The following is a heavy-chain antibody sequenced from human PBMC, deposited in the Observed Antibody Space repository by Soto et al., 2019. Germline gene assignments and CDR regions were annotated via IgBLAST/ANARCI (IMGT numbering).Heavy chain of an antibody. Sequence: QVQLQESGPGLVKPSQTLSLTCTFSGGSISSGDYYWSWIRPPPGKGLEWIGYIYYSGCTYYNPALTRRVTISVDTSKNQLSLKLRSVTDADTAVYYCARGTYYYDSSCYYYPEYGGQGTLVTVSS. J-gene: IGHJ4*02. CDR3: ARGTYYYDSSCYYYPEY. CDR1: GGSISSGDYY. D-gene: IGHD3-22*01. V-gene: IGHV4-30-4*01. CDR2: IYYSGCT.